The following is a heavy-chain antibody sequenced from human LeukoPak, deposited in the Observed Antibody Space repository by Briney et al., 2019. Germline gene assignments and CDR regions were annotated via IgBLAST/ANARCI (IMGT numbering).Heavy chain of an antibody. V-gene: IGHV1-69*13. CDR1: GYTFTSYY. CDR2: IIPIFGTA. CDR3: ARGVGDGYSMNYFDY. Sequence: ASVKVSCKASGYTFTSYYMHWVRQAPGQGLEWMGGIIPIFGTANYAQKFQGRVTITADESTSTAYMELSSLRSEDTAVYYCARGVGDGYSMNYFDYWGQGTLVTVSS. D-gene: IGHD5-24*01. J-gene: IGHJ4*02.